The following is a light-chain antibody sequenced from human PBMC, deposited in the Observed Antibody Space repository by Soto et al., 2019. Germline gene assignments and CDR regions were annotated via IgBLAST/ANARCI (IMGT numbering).Light chain of an antibody. CDR2: DAS. CDR3: QQYDNLPPYT. Sequence: DIQMTQSPSSLSASVGDRVTITCQASQDISNYLNWYQQKPGKAPKLLIYDASNLEPGVPSSFSGSESGTDVAFPISSLQPQDIATYYCQQYDNLPPYTLGQGTKLEIK. J-gene: IGKJ2*01. V-gene: IGKV1-33*01. CDR1: QDISNY.